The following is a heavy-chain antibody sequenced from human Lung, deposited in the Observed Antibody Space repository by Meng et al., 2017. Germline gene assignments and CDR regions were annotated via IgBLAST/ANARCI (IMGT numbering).Heavy chain of an antibody. CDR2: LGAHDGDT. Sequence: QVQLVQSGPEVKKPGASVKVSCKASDYPFTGYGGSWVRQAPGQGLEWMAWLGAHDGDTSHAPKFQGRVTVSADRPTATAYMELRSLRSDDTAVYYCARGTPGRSYSDYWGQGTLVTVSS. CDR1: DYPFTGYG. J-gene: IGHJ4*02. V-gene: IGHV1-18*01. D-gene: IGHD3-10*01. CDR3: ARGTPGRSYSDY.